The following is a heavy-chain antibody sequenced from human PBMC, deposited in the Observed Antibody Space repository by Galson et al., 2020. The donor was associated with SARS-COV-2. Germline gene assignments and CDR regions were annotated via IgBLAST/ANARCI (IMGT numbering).Heavy chain of an antibody. CDR3: ARSLPPVAYSSSWYFPYMHDY. CDR1: GYTFTSNA. D-gene: IGHD6-13*01. Sequence: ASVKVSCKASGYTFTSNAMNWVRQAPGQGLEWMGWINTNTGNPTYAQGFTGRFVFSLDTSVSTAYLQISSLKAEDTAVYYCARSLPPVAYSSSWYFPYMHDYWGQGTLGTVSS. J-gene: IGHJ4*02. V-gene: IGHV7-4-1*02. CDR2: INTNTGNP.